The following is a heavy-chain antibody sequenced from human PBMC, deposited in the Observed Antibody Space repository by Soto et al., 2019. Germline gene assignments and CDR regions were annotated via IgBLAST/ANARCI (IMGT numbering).Heavy chain of an antibody. CDR3: TKDAYRRGMNNWFDP. CDR2: ISWDGST. D-gene: IGHD1-26*01. J-gene: IGHJ5*02. V-gene: IGHV3-43*01. CDR1: GFDFRDYT. Sequence: ELHVVESGGSVVQPGGSLTISCQASGFDFRDYTLHWVRHSPGKGLERVSLISWDGSTDNGESVQGRFTTSRDDDKNSLYLHMSRLRPEDAGFYYCTKDAYRRGMNNWFDPWGRGILFSGSS.